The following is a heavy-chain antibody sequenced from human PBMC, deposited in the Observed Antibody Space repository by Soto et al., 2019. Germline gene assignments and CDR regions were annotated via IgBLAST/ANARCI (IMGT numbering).Heavy chain of an antibody. V-gene: IGHV3-73*01. J-gene: IGHJ6*03. CDR2: IRSKANSYAT. Sequence: GGSLRLSCAASGFTFSGSAMHWVRQASGKGLEWVGRIRSKANSYATAYAASVKGRFTISRDDSKNTGYLQMNSLKTEDTAVYYCTILQYCSSTSCYEGDLYYYYYMDVWGKGTTVTVSS. D-gene: IGHD2-2*01. CDR1: GFTFSGSA. CDR3: TILQYCSSTSCYEGDLYYYYYMDV.